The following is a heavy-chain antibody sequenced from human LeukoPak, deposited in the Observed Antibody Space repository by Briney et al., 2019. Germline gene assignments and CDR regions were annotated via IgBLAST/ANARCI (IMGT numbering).Heavy chain of an antibody. CDR2: INPGGSSI. CDR3: ATHLRSLEWLVLDC. Sequence: PGGSLRLSCAASGFTFSSYWMHWVRQVPGKGLVWVARINPGGSSITYADSVKGRFTISRDNSKNTLYLQMNSLRAEDTAVYYCATHLRSLEWLVLDCWSQGTLVTVSS. CDR1: GFTFSSYW. D-gene: IGHD3-3*01. J-gene: IGHJ4*02. V-gene: IGHV3-74*01.